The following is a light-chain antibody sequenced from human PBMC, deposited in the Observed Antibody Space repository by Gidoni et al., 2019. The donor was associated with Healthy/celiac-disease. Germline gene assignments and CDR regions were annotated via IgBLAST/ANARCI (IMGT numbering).Light chain of an antibody. J-gene: IGKJ1*01. CDR1: QSISSY. V-gene: IGKV1-39*01. CDR3: QQSYSTPRT. Sequence: DIQMTQSPSSLSASVGDRVTITCRASQSISSYLNWYQQKPGKAPKLLIYAASSLQSGLFPSRFSGSGSGTDFTLTISSLQPEDFATYYCQQSYSTPRTFGQGTKVEIK. CDR2: AAS.